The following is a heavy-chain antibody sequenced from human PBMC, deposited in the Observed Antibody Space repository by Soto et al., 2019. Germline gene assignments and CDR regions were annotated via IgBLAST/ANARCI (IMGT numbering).Heavy chain of an antibody. D-gene: IGHD3-9*01. CDR2: IYYSGST. J-gene: IGHJ3*02. CDR3: ARALILAGYYIHDAFDI. V-gene: IGHV4-59*01. Sequence: PSETLSLTCTVSGGSISSYYWSWIRQPPGKGLEWIGYIYYSGSTNYNPSLKSRVTISVDTSKNQFSLKLSSVTAADTAVYYCARALILAGYYIHDAFDIWGQGTMVTVS. CDR1: GGSISSYY.